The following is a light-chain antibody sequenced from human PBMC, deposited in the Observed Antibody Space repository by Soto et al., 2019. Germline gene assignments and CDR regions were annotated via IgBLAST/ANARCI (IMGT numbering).Light chain of an antibody. V-gene: IGKV1-9*01. CDR1: QGISSF. Sequence: IQLTQSPSSLSASVGDRVTITCRASQGISSFLAWYQQKPGKAPKLLIYGASTLQSGVPSRFNGSGSGTDFTLTICSLQPEDFATYYCQQLNSFPIPFGPGTKVDIK. J-gene: IGKJ3*01. CDR3: QQLNSFPIP. CDR2: GAS.